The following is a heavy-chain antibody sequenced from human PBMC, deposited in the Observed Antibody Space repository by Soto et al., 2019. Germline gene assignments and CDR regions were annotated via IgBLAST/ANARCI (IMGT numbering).Heavy chain of an antibody. J-gene: IGHJ4*02. CDR3: AKDMFSSSSAATFDY. CDR1: GFIFDDYA. D-gene: IGHD6-6*01. CDR2: ISWQSGSI. V-gene: IGHV3-9*01. Sequence: EVQLVESGGGLAQPGRSLRLSCAASGFIFDDYAMHWVRQAPGKGLEWVSGISWQSGSIRYADSVKGRFTISRDNAKNSLYLQMNSLRGEATALYYCAKDMFSSSSAATFDYWGQGILVTVSS.